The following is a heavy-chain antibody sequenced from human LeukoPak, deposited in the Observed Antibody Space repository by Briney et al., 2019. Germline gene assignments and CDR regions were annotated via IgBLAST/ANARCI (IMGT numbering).Heavy chain of an antibody. CDR3: ARAWGAANYYYYMDV. Sequence: SVKVSCKASGGTFSSYAISWVRQAPGQGLEWMGRIIPIFGTANYAQKFQGRVTITTDESTSTAYMDLSSLRSEDTAVYYCARAWGAANYYYYMDVWGKGTTVTVSS. V-gene: IGHV1-69*05. J-gene: IGHJ6*03. CDR2: IIPIFGTA. D-gene: IGHD1-26*01. CDR1: GGTFSSYA.